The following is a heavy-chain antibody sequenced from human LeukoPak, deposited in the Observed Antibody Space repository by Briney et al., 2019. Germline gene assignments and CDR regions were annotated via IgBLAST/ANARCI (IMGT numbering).Heavy chain of an antibody. D-gene: IGHD4-17*01. V-gene: IGHV3-21*01. J-gene: IGHJ1*01. CDR2: ITSTSSYI. Sequence: NTGGSLRLSGAASGFTFSRVNINCVRQALGKGLEWVSSITSTSSYIYYADSVKGRFTISRDNAKKSLYLQMNSLRAEDTAVYYCARALFVEDYDVDHWGPGTLVTVSS. CDR3: ARALFVEDYDVDH. CDR1: GFTFSRVN.